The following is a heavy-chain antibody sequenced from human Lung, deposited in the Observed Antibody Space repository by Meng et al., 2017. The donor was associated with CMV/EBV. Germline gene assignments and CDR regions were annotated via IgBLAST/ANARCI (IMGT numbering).Heavy chain of an antibody. Sequence: SXAASGFTFDDYTMHWVRQAPGKGLEWVSLISWDGGSTYYADSVKGRFTISRDNSKNSLYLQMNSLRTEDTALYYCAKDLAAAGQLYYYYGMDVWGQGXTVTVSS. CDR2: ISWDGGST. CDR1: GFTFDDYT. V-gene: IGHV3-43*01. CDR3: AKDLAAAGQLYYYYGMDV. D-gene: IGHD6-13*01. J-gene: IGHJ6*02.